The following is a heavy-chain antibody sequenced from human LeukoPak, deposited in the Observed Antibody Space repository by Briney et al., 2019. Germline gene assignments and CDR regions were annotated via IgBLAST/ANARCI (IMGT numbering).Heavy chain of an antibody. CDR2: IRSDGSET. CDR3: ARDRDWYRYFDY. V-gene: IGHV3-30*02. CDR1: GFVFSKYG. J-gene: IGHJ4*02. D-gene: IGHD2-21*01. Sequence: GGSLRLSCAASGFVFSKYGMHWVRQAPGRGLEWVAFIRSDGSETYFADSVKGRFVLSRDNFKKTLSLEMNSLGLEDTALYYCARDRDWYRYFDYWGRGTPVIVSS.